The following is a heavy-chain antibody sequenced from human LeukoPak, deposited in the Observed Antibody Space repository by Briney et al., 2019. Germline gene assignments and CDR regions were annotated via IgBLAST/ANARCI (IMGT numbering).Heavy chain of an antibody. J-gene: IGHJ4*02. V-gene: IGHV3-21*01. Sequence: PGGSLRLSCAASGFTFSSYWMSWVRQAPGKGLEWVSSISSSSSYIYYADSVKGRFTISRDNAKNSLYLQMNSLRAEDTAVYYCARLYLGGDSSSLDYWGQGTLVTVSS. CDR2: ISSSSSYI. D-gene: IGHD6-13*01. CDR1: GFTFSSYW. CDR3: ARLYLGGDSSSLDY.